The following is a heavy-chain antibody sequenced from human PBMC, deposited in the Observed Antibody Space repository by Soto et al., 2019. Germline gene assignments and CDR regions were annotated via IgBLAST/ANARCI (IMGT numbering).Heavy chain of an antibody. CDR1: GGTFSSYA. V-gene: IGHV1-69*12. CDR3: AREDIVLVPDAGPYYGMDV. Sequence: QVQLVQSGAEVKKPGSSVKVSCKASGGTFSSYAISWVRQAPGQGLEWMGGIIPIFGTANYAQKFQGRVTITADESTSTAYMELSSLRSEDTAVYYCAREDIVLVPDAGPYYGMDVWGQGTTVTVSS. D-gene: IGHD2-2*01. CDR2: IIPIFGTA. J-gene: IGHJ6*02.